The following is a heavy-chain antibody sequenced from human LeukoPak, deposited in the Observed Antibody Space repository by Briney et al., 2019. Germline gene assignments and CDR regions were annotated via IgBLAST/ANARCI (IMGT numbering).Heavy chain of an antibody. Sequence: PGGSLRLSCAASGFTFSSYAMHWVRQAPGKGLEWVAVILYDGSSKYYADSVKGRFTISRDNSKNTLYLQMNSLRAEDTAVYYCARDKYYYMDVWGKGTTVTVSS. CDR2: ILYDGSSK. CDR1: GFTFSSYA. J-gene: IGHJ6*03. CDR3: ARDKYYYMDV. V-gene: IGHV3-30*04.